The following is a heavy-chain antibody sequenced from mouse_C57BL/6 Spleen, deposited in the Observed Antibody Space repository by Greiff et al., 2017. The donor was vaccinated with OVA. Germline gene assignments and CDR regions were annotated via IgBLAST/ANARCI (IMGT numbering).Heavy chain of an antibody. V-gene: IGHV1-64*01. CDR1: GYTFTSYW. Sequence: QVQLQQPGAELVKPGASVKLSCKASGYTFTSYWMHWVKQRPGQGLEWIGMIHPNSGSTNYNEKFKSKATLTVDKSSSTAYMQLSSLTSEDSAVYYCARERYYGSRGWYFDVWGTGTTVTVSS. D-gene: IGHD1-1*01. CDR3: ARERYYGSRGWYFDV. CDR2: IHPNSGST. J-gene: IGHJ1*03.